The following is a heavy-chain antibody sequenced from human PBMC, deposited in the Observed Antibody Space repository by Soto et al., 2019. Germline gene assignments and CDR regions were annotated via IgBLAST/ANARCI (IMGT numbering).Heavy chain of an antibody. CDR1: GYSFTRYW. Sequence: PGESLKISCKGSGYSFTRYWIGWVRQMPGKGLEWMGIIYPGDSDTRYSPSFQGQVTISADKSISTAYLQWSSLKASDTAMYYCARGVPRRGYSGYDSALVVTNLDYWGQGSLVTASS. CDR3: ARGVPRRGYSGYDSALVVTNLDY. V-gene: IGHV5-51*01. D-gene: IGHD5-12*01. CDR2: IYPGDSDT. J-gene: IGHJ4*02.